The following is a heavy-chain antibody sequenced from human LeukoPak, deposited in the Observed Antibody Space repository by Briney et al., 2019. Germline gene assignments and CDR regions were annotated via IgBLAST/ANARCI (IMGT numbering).Heavy chain of an antibody. J-gene: IGHJ3*02. Sequence: ASVKVSCKVSGYTLTELSMHWVRQAPGKGLEWMGGFDPEDGETIYAQKFQGRVTMTEDTSTDTAYMELSSLRSEDTAVYYCATMWALRFPNAFDIWAKGQWSPSLQ. CDR3: ATMWALRFPNAFDI. CDR2: FDPEDGET. CDR1: GYTLTELS. D-gene: IGHD3-3*01. V-gene: IGHV1-24*01.